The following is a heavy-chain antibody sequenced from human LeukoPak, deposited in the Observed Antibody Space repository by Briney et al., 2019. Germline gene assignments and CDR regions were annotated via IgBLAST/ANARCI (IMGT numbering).Heavy chain of an antibody. J-gene: IGHJ4*02. CDR3: APAGSSGYFYKD. Sequence: GESLRLSCVASGFTFSTDAMSWVRQAPGKGLEWVSAISGSGGYTYYADSVKGRFTISRDNSKNTLYLQMNSLRAEDTAVYYCAPAGSSGYFYKDWGQGNLVTVSS. CDR2: ISGSGGYT. CDR1: GFTFSTDA. V-gene: IGHV3-23*01. D-gene: IGHD3-22*01.